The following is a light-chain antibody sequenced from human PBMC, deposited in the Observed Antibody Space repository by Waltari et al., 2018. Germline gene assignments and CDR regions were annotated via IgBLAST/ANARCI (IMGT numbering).Light chain of an antibody. CDR1: SSDVGTYDY. V-gene: IGLV2-14*03. CDR3: SSYTTSSTVYV. CDR2: DVT. Sequence: QSALTQPASVSGSPGQSITISCTGTSSDVGTYDYVSWYQQHPGNAPKLMIYDVTKRPSGLANRFSGSKSGNTASLTISGLQAEDEADYYCSSYTTSSTVYVFGTGTKVTVL. J-gene: IGLJ1*01.